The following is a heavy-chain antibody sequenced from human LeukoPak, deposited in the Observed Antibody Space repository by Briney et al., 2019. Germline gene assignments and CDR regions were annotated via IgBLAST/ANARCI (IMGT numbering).Heavy chain of an antibody. CDR3: ARIDRIAVAGTPGWVYYYYCMDV. CDR2: INHSGST. Sequence: PSETLSLTCAVYGGSFSGYYWSWIRQPPGKGLEWIGEINHSGSTNYNPSLKSRVTISVDTSKNQFSLKLSSVTAADTAVYYCARIDRIAVAGTPGWVYYYYCMDVWGQGTTVTVSS. V-gene: IGHV4-34*01. CDR1: GGSFSGYY. D-gene: IGHD6-19*01. J-gene: IGHJ6*02.